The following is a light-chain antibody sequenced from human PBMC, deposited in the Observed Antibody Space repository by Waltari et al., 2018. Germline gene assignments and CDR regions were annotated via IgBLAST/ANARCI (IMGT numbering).Light chain of an antibody. CDR1: SSDVGSYNL. CDR3: CSYAASTISWV. CDR2: EDT. J-gene: IGLJ3*02. Sequence: QSALTQPASVSESPGQSITIPCTGTSSDVGSYNLVSWYQQHPGKAPKLIIDEDTKRPSGVSNRFSGSKSGNTASLTISGLQAEDEADYYCCSYAASTISWVFGGGTKLTVL. V-gene: IGLV2-23*01.